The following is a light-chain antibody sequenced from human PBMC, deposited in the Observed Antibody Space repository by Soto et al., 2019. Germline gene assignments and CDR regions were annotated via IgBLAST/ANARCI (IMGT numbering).Light chain of an antibody. Sequence: QSVLTQSSSASASLGSSVKLTCTLSSGHSSYIIAWHQQQPGKAPRYLMKLEGSGSYNKGSGVPDCFSGSSSGADRYLTISNLQFEDEADYYCETWDSNTHTVFGGGTKVTVL. CDR3: ETWDSNTHTV. J-gene: IGLJ3*02. CDR1: SGHSSYI. CDR2: LEGSGSY. V-gene: IGLV4-60*02.